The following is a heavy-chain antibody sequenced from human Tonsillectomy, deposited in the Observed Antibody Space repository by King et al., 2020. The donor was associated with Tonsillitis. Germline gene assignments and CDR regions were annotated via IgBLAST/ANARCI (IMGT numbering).Heavy chain of an antibody. D-gene: IGHD3-22*01. J-gene: IGHJ3*02. Sequence: VQLQESGPGLVKPSETLSLTCTVSGGSISNYYWSWIRQPAGKGLEWIGRIYTSGSIYYNPSLKSRVTMSVDTSKNQFSLKLSSVTAADTAVYYCARDRGCVYYDSGGYVDDAFDIWGQGTMVTVSS. CDR1: GGSISNYY. V-gene: IGHV4-4*07. CDR3: ARDRGCVYYDSGGYVDDAFDI. CDR2: IYTSGSI.